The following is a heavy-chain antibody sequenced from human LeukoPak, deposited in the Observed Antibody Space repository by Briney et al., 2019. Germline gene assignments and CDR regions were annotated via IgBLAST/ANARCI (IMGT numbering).Heavy chain of an antibody. Sequence: PGGSLRLSCAASGFTFSIYNMNWDRQAPGKGLEWVSSISSSSSYIYYADSVKGRFTISRDNAKNSLYLQMNSLRAEDTAVYYCARLTTTVTTPFDYWGQGTLVTVSS. J-gene: IGHJ4*02. D-gene: IGHD4-17*01. V-gene: IGHV3-21*01. CDR2: ISSSSSYI. CDR3: ARLTTTVTTPFDY. CDR1: GFTFSIYN.